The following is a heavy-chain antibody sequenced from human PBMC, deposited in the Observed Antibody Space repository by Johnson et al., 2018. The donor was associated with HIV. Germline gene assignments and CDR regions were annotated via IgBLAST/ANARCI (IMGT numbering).Heavy chain of an antibody. Sequence: VQLVESGGGLVKPGGSLRLSCVASGFTFSNAWMSWVRQAPGKGLEWVSLIYRGGSTYYADSVKGRFTISRDNSKNTLYLQMNSLRAEDTAVYYCARSGYCTTSSCTDDSFDIWGQGTMVTVSS. J-gene: IGHJ3*02. CDR3: ARSGYCTTSSCTDDSFDI. V-gene: IGHV3-66*01. CDR1: GFTFSNAW. D-gene: IGHD2-2*01. CDR2: IYRGGST.